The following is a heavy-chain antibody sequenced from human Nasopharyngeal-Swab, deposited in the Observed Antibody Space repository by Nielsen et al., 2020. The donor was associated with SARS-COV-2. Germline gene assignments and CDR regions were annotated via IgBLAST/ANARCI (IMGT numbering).Heavy chain of an antibody. V-gene: IGHV4-39*01. CDR3: ARLGYGDSNWFDP. J-gene: IGHJ5*02. Sequence: WIRQPPGKGLEWIGSIYYSGSTYYNPSLKSRVTISVDTSKNQFSLKLSSVTAADTAVYCCARLGYGDSNWFDPWGQGTLVTVSS. CDR2: IYYSGST. D-gene: IGHD4-17*01.